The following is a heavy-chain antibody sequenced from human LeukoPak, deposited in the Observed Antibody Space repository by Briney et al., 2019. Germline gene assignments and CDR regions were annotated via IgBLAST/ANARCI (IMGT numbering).Heavy chain of an antibody. V-gene: IGHV4-59*01. CDR1: GGSISGYY. J-gene: IGHJ4*02. D-gene: IGHD2-8*01. CDR2: IYYTGST. Sequence: SETLSLTCTVSGGSISGYYWSWIRQLPGKGLEWIGYIYYTGSTKYNPSLRSRVSFSVDTSKNQFSLRLTSVTAADTAVYYCARYRQGTSGNDYWGQGTLVTVSS. CDR3: ARYRQGTSGNDY.